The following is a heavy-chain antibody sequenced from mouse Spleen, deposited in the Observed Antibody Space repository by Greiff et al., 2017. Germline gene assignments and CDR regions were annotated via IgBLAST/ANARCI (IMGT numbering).Heavy chain of an antibody. Sequence: VQLKESGPGLVAPSQSLSITCTVSGFSLTSYGVDWVRQSPGKGLEWLGVIWGGGSTNYNSALKSRLSISKDNSKSQVFLKMNSLQTDDTAMYYCASDQGTTAGAMDYWGQGTSVTVSS. V-gene: IGHV2-6*01. CDR3: ASDQGTTAGAMDY. CDR2: IWGGGST. D-gene: IGHD1-2*01. J-gene: IGHJ4*01. CDR1: GFSLTSYG.